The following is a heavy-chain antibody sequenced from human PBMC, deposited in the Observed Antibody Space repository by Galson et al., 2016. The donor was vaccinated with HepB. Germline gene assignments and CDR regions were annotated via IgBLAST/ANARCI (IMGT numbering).Heavy chain of an antibody. D-gene: IGHD6-13*01. CDR3: ARVSRLAAVGTTYYHAMDV. CDR2: IYYSGTT. CDR1: GGYITNYY. J-gene: IGHJ6*02. Sequence: SETLSLTCTVSGGYITNYYWSWIRQPPGKGLEWIGYIYYSGTTTYDPSRKTRVTMSVETSKNQFSLQLRSVTAADTAVYYCARVSRLAAVGTTYYHAMDVWAKGPRSPSR. V-gene: IGHV4-59*01.